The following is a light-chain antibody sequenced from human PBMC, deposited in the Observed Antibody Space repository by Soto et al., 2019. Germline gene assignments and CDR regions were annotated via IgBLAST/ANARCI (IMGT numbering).Light chain of an antibody. J-gene: IGKJ1*01. V-gene: IGKV3-20*01. Sequence: EIVLTQSPGTLSLSPGERATLSCRASQSVSNYLAWYQRKPGQAPRLLIYGASSRATGIPDRCSGSGSGTDFTLTISRLEPEDFAVYYCHQYGGSPQTFGQGTKVEIK. CDR1: QSVSNY. CDR3: HQYGGSPQT. CDR2: GAS.